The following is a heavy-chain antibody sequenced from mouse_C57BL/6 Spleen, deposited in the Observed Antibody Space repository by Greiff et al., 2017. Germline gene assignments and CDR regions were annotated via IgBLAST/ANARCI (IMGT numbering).Heavy chain of an antibody. CDR3: APPTVGPY. V-gene: IGHV1-64*01. CDR2: IYPNSGST. Sequence: QVQLKQPGAELVKPGASVKLSCKASGYTFTSYWMHWVKQRPGQGLEWIGMIYPNSGSTNYNEKFKSKATLTVDKSSSTAYMQLSSLTSAVYAVYYCAPPTVGPYWGQGTTLTVSS. CDR1: GYTFTSYW. D-gene: IGHD2-10*01. J-gene: IGHJ2*01.